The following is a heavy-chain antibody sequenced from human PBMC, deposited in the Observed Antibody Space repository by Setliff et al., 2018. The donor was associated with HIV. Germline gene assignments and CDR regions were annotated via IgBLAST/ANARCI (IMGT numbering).Heavy chain of an antibody. J-gene: IGHJ5*02. CDR1: GFSLSTSGVG. D-gene: IGHD1-20*01. Sequence: SGPTLVNPTQTLTLTCTFSGFSLSTSGVGVGWIRQPPGKALDWLAIIYWDDDTRYNASLKSRLTITKDTSKNHVVLTMTNVDPDDTGTYYCAHRPYNSPNWFDPWGQGTLVT. V-gene: IGHV2-5*02. CDR2: IYWDDDT. CDR3: AHRPYNSPNWFDP.